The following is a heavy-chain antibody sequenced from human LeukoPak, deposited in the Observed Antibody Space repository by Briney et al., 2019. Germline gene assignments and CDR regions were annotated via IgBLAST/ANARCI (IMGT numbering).Heavy chain of an antibody. CDR2: ISGSGGST. D-gene: IGHD1-26*01. CDR1: GFTFSSYA. Sequence: HPGGSLRLSCAASGFTFSSYAMSWVRQAPGKGLEWVSAISGSGGSTYYADSVKGRFTISRDNSKNTLYLQMNSLRAEDTAVYYCARGGMGGSYWGRAYYFDYWGQGTLVTVSS. V-gene: IGHV3-23*01. CDR3: ARGGMGGSYWGRAYYFDY. J-gene: IGHJ4*02.